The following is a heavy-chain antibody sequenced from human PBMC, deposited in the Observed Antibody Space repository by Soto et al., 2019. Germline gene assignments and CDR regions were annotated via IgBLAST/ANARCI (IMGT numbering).Heavy chain of an antibody. CDR3: ARDAAAGLNDY. CDR2: ISAYNGNT. D-gene: IGHD6-13*01. Sequence: QVQLVQSGAEVKKPGASVKVSCKASGYTFTSYAISWVRQAPGQGLEWMVWISAYNGNTNYAQNCQGRVTMTTDTSTTSAYRELRSLRSDDTAVYYCARDAAAGLNDYWGQGTMVTVSS. J-gene: IGHJ4*02. CDR1: GYTFTSYA. V-gene: IGHV1-18*01.